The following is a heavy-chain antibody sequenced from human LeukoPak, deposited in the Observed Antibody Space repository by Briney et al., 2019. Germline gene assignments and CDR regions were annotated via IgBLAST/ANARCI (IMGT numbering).Heavy chain of an antibody. CDR2: INHSGST. Sequence: SETLSLTCAVYGGSFSGYYWSWIRQPPGKGLEWIGEINHSGSTNYNPSLKSRVTISVDTSKNQFSLKLSSVTAADTAVYYCARQEQQLTYYYYYYMDVWGKGTTVTVSS. V-gene: IGHV4-34*01. CDR3: ARQEQQLTYYYYYYMDV. CDR1: GGSFSGYY. J-gene: IGHJ6*03. D-gene: IGHD6-13*01.